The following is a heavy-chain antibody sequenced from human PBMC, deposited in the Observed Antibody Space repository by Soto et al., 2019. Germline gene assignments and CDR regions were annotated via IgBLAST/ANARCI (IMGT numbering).Heavy chain of an antibody. CDR2: INPNSGGT. Sequence: ASVKVSCKASGYTFTGYYMHWARQAPGQGLEWMGWINPNSGGTNYAQKFQGWVTMTRDTSISTAYMELSRLRSDDTAVYYCARGGYCSSTSCYRDYYYYGMDVWGQGTTVTVSS. J-gene: IGHJ6*02. CDR1: GYTFTGYY. D-gene: IGHD2-2*01. V-gene: IGHV1-2*04. CDR3: ARGGYCSSTSCYRDYYYYGMDV.